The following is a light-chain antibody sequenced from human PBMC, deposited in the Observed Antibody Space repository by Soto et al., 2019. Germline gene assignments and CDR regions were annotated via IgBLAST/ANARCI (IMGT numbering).Light chain of an antibody. V-gene: IGKV3-11*01. CDR3: QQRDSWPRT. CDR2: DTS. J-gene: IGKJ1*01. Sequence: EIVLTQSPATLSLSPGERATLSCRASQRISRSLAWYQHKPGQAPRLLIFDTSNRATGIPARSSGSGSGTDFTLTISSLEPEDFAIYYCQQRDSWPRTFGQGTKV. CDR1: QRISRS.